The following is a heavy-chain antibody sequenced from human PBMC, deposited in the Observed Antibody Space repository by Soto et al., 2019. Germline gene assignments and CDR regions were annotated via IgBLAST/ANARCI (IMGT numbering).Heavy chain of an antibody. D-gene: IGHD1-26*01. CDR3: ARLYSGSRDSWFDP. Sequence: PSETLSLTCTVSGGSISSSSYYWGWIRQSPGKGLEWIGSIYYSGSTYYNPSLKSRVTISVDTSKNQFPLKLSSVTAADTAVYYCARLYSGSRDSWFDPWGQGTLVTVSS. V-gene: IGHV4-39*01. CDR2: IYYSGST. J-gene: IGHJ5*02. CDR1: GGSISSSSYY.